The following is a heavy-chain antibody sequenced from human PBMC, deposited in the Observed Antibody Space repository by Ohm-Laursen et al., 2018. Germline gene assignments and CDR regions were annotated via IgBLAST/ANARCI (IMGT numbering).Heavy chain of an antibody. D-gene: IGHD5-24*01. V-gene: IGHV3-23*01. Sequence: SLRLSCAASGFTFSSYAMSWVRQAPGKGLEWVSSISDGGGSIWYADSVKGRFTISRDRSKNTLYLHMNNLRAEDTAVYYCAKCMGRSRDGVDYRGQGTLVTVSS. CDR3: AKCMGRSRDGVDY. J-gene: IGHJ4*02. CDR1: GFTFSSYA. CDR2: ISDGGGSI.